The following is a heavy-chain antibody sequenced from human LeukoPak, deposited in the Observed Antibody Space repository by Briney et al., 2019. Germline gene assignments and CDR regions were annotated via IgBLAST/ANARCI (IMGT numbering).Heavy chain of an antibody. CDR1: GFLVSDYY. V-gene: IGHV3-11*04. CDR3: ARDPYSGTYGNTYYYYMDV. CDR2: IGSRGSPI. J-gene: IGHJ6*03. D-gene: IGHD1-26*01. Sequence: GGSLRLSCAASGFLVSDYYMSWIRQSPEKGLEWLSYIGSRGSPIYDADSVKGRFTITRDNAKNSLYLQMNSLRVEDTAVYYCARDPYSGTYGNTYYYYMDVWGKGTTVTISS.